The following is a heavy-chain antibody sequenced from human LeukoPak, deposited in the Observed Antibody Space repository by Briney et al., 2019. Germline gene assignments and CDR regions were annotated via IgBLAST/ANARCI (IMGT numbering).Heavy chain of an antibody. D-gene: IGHD1-26*01. Sequence: GGSLRLSCAASGFTFSNYWMQWARHAPGKGLGWVSGINSDGRSTTYADSVKGRFTISRDNAKNTLYLQMNSLRAEDTAVYYCARDGSGGSYAYWGQGTLVTVSS. CDR3: ARDGSGGSYAY. CDR1: GFTFSNYW. V-gene: IGHV3-74*01. CDR2: INSDGRST. J-gene: IGHJ4*02.